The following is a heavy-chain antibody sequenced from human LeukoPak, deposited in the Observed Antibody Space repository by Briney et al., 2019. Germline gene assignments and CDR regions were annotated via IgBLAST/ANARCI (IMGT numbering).Heavy chain of an antibody. CDR1: GGSISSGGYY. CDR2: IYSGGST. V-gene: IGHV3-53*01. D-gene: IGHD4-17*01. CDR3: ASTLLAMTTVTPYFDY. Sequence: SSETLSLTCTVSGGSISSGGYYWSWVRQAPGKGLEWVSVIYSGGSTYYADSVKGRFTISRDNSKNTLYLQMNSLRAEDTAVYYCASTLLAMTTVTPYFDYWGQGTLVTVSS. J-gene: IGHJ4*02.